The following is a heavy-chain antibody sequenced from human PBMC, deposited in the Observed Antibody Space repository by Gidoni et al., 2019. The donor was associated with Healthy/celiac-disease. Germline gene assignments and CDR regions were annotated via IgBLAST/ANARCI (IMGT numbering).Heavy chain of an antibody. CDR2: IYYSGST. D-gene: IGHD2-2*01. V-gene: IGHV4-39*01. CDR3: ARGGYCSSTSCYESSDWFDP. J-gene: IGHJ5*02. Sequence: QLQLQESGPGLVKPSETLSLTCTVSGGSISSSSYYWGWIRQPPGKGLEWIGSIYYSGSTYYNPSLKSRVTISVDTSKNQFSLKLSSVTAADTAVYYCARGGYCSSTSCYESSDWFDPWGQGTLVTVSS. CDR1: GGSISSSSYY.